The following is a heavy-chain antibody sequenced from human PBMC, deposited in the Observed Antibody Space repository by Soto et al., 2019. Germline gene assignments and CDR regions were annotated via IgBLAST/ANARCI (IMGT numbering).Heavy chain of an antibody. D-gene: IGHD3-3*01. CDR1: GFTFSNAW. CDR2: IKSKTDGGTT. CDR3: TTDTLVXRFLEWTHRYYYYGMDV. J-gene: IGHJ6*02. Sequence: GGSLRLSCAASGFTFSNAWMSWVRQAPGKGLEGVGRIKSKTDGGTTDYAAPVKGRFTISRDDSKNTLYLQMNSLKTEDTAVYYCTTDTLVXRFLEWTHRYYYYGMDVWGQGTTVTVSS. V-gene: IGHV3-15*01.